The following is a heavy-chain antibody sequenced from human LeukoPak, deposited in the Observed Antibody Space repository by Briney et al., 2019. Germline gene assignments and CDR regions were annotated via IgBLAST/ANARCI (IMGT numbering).Heavy chain of an antibody. D-gene: IGHD3-22*01. CDR3: AKEVVYYDSSGYFDY. CDR2: ISGSGGST. Sequence: GGSLRLSCAASGFTFSSYAMSWVRQAPGKGLEWVSAISGSGGSTYYADSVKGRFTISRDNSKNTLYLQMNSLRAEDTAAYYCAKEVVYYDSSGYFDYWGQGTLVTVSS. J-gene: IGHJ4*02. CDR1: GFTFSSYA. V-gene: IGHV3-23*01.